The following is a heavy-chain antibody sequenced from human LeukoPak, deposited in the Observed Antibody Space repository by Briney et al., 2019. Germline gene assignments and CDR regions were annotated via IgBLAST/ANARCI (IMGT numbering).Heavy chain of an antibody. J-gene: IGHJ4*02. CDR2: XXSKTDGGTT. D-gene: IGHD2-2*01. V-gene: IGHV3-15*05. Sequence: GGSLRLSCAASGFTFSNAWMTWVRQIPGKXXXXXXXXXSKTDGGTTDYAAPVKGIFTISRDDSKNMLYLQMNSLKVEDTAEYYCTADPPGMSTSTGIDHWGQGTLVTVSS. CDR1: GFTFSNAW. CDR3: TADPPGMSTSTGIDH.